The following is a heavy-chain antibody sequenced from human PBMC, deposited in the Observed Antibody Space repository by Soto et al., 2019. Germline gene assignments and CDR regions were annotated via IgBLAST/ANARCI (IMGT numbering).Heavy chain of an antibody. Sequence: GASVKVSCKASGYTFTGYYMHWVRQAPGQGLEWMGWINPNSGGTNYAQKFQGRVTMTRDTSISTAYMELSRLRSDDTAAYYCASHYSSSSLGLDQNYYYYYGMDVWGQGTTVTVSS. CDR1: GYTFTGYY. CDR3: ASHYSSSSLGLDQNYYYYYGMDV. CDR2: INPNSGGT. V-gene: IGHV1-2*02. D-gene: IGHD6-6*01. J-gene: IGHJ6*02.